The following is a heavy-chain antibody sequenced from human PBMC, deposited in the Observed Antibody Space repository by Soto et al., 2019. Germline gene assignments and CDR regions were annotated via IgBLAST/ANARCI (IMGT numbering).Heavy chain of an antibody. D-gene: IGHD1-20*01. J-gene: IGHJ6*02. CDR1: GGSISSGGYY. Sequence: PSETLSLTCTVSGGSISSGGYYWSWIRQHPGKGLEWIGYIYYSGSTYYNPSLKSRVTISVDTSKNQFSLKLSSVTAADTAVYYCAREIKGQTYKGYGMDVWGQRTTVTVSS. CDR2: IYYSGST. CDR3: AREIKGQTYKGYGMDV. V-gene: IGHV4-31*03.